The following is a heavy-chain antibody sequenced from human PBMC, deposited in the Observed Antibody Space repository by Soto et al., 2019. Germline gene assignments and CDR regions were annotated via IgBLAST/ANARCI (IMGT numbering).Heavy chain of an antibody. V-gene: IGHV1-8*01. J-gene: IGHJ6*03. Sequence: ASVKVSCKASGYTFTSYDINWVRQATGQGLEWMGWMNPNSGNTGYAQKFQGRVTMTRNTSISTAYMELSSLRSEDTAVYYCARGGLLEWLLRYYYYYMDVWGKGTTVTVSS. D-gene: IGHD3-3*01. CDR1: GYTFTSYD. CDR2: MNPNSGNT. CDR3: ARGGLLEWLLRYYYYYMDV.